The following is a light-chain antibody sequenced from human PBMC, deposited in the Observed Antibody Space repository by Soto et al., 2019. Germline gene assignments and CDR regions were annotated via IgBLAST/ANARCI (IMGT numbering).Light chain of an antibody. Sequence: QSVLTQPASVSGSPGQSITISCTGTSSDIGADDFVSWYQHHPDNTPKLIIFEVTYRPSGISHRFSVSKSGNTASLTISRLEPEDEAIYYCSSYRRTTFPHVVFGGGTKVTVL. CDR3: SSYRRTTFPHVV. CDR1: SSDIGADDF. V-gene: IGLV2-14*01. CDR2: EVT. J-gene: IGLJ2*01.